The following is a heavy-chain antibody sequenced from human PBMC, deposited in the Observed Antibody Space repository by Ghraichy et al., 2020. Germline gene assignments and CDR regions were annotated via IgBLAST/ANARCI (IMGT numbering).Heavy chain of an antibody. J-gene: IGHJ6*02. CDR1: GFTFSSYA. CDR3: AKGSNYYYYYGMDV. V-gene: IGHV3-23*01. Sequence: GESLNISCAASGFTFSSYAMSWVRQAPGKGLEWVSAISGSGGSTYYADSVKGRFTISRDNSKNTLYLQMNSLRAEDTAVYYCAKGSNYYYYYGMDVWGQGTTVTVSS. CDR2: ISGSGGST.